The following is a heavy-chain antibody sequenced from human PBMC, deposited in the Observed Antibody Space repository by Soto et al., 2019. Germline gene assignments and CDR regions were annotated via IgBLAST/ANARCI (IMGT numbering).Heavy chain of an antibody. CDR2: ISYDGSNK. CDR1: GFTFSSYG. D-gene: IGHD6-19*01. V-gene: IGHV3-30*18. J-gene: IGHJ4*02. Sequence: QVQLVESGGGMVQPGRSLRLSCAASGFTFSSYGMHWVRQAPGKGLEWVAVISYDGSNKYYADSVKGRFTISRDNSKNTLYLQMNSLRAEDTAVYYCAKDSGYSSGWYVDDYWGQGTLVTVSS. CDR3: AKDSGYSSGWYVDDY.